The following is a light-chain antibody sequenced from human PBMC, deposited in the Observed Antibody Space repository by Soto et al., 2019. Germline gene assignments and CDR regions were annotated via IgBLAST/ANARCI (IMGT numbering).Light chain of an antibody. J-gene: IGKJ1*01. CDR3: QQYNSYSGT. CDR1: QSISNW. V-gene: IGKV1-5*01. Sequence: DIQMTQSPSTLSASVGDKVTITCRASQSISNWLAWYQQKPGKAPELLIYDASSLESGVPSRFSGSGSGTEFTLTISSLQPDDFATYYCQQYNSYSGTFGQGTKVDIK. CDR2: DAS.